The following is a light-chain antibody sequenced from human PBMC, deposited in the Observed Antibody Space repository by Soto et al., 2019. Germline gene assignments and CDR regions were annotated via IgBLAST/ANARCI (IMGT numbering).Light chain of an antibody. Sequence: QSALTQPASVSGSPGQSITISCTGTSSDVGGYNYVSWYQQHPGKAPKLMMYEVSNRPSGVSNRFSGSKSGNTASLTISGLKAEDEADYYCSSYTSSSTPYVVGTGTKLTVL. CDR3: SSYTSSSTPYV. CDR1: SSDVGGYNY. J-gene: IGLJ1*01. V-gene: IGLV2-14*01. CDR2: EVS.